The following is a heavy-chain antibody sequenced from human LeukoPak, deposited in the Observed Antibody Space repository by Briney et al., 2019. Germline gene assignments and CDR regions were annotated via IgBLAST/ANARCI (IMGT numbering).Heavy chain of an antibody. Sequence: SETLSLTCTVSGGSISSYYWSWIRQPPGKGLEWIGYIYYSGSTNYNPSLKSRVTISVDTSKNQFSLKLSSVTAADTAVYYCARLVGGGQQLVRGYYYGMDVWGQGTTVTVSS. D-gene: IGHD6-13*01. V-gene: IGHV4-59*08. CDR2: IYYSGST. J-gene: IGHJ6*02. CDR3: ARLVGGGQQLVRGYYYGMDV. CDR1: GGSISSYY.